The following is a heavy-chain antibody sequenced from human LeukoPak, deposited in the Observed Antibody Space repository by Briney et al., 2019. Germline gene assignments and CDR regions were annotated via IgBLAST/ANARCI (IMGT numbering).Heavy chain of an antibody. V-gene: IGHV3-7*03. D-gene: IGHD4-17*01. Sequence: GGSLRLSSAASGFTFSSYRMSWVRPGPGTGLGWVANIKHDGGEKYYVYSVKGRFTISRDNTTSSLYMQMKSLRAEATAIYYCARAGSDYLGRCYFDYWGQGALVTVSS. CDR1: GFTFSSYR. J-gene: IGHJ4*02. CDR3: ARAGSDYLGRCYFDY. CDR2: IKHDGGEK.